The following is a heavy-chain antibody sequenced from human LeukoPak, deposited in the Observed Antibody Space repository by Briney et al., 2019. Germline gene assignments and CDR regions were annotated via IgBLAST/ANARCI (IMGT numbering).Heavy chain of an antibody. Sequence: GGSLRLSCVASGFSFNVYWMHWVRRVPGKGLVWVSRLSSDGTTTHYADSVNGRFTVSRDNAKNTLYLQMSSLRAEDTAIYYRAREVWGWDALDIWGQGTMVTVSS. CDR3: AREVWGWDALDI. J-gene: IGHJ3*02. CDR1: GFSFNVYW. CDR2: LSSDGTTT. V-gene: IGHV3-74*01. D-gene: IGHD7-27*01.